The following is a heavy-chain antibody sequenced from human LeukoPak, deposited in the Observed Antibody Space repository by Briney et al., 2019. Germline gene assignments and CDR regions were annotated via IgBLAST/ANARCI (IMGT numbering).Heavy chain of an antibody. Sequence: SETLSLTCAVSGCSISSSNWWSWVRPPPGKGLECIGEIYHSGSTNYNPSLKSRVTISVDKSKNQFSLKLSSVTAADTAVYYCARERGLSLYSSGWLDYWGQGTLVTVSS. CDR3: ARERGLSLYSSGWLDY. J-gene: IGHJ4*02. CDR1: GCSISSSNW. V-gene: IGHV4-4*02. CDR2: IYHSGST. D-gene: IGHD6-19*01.